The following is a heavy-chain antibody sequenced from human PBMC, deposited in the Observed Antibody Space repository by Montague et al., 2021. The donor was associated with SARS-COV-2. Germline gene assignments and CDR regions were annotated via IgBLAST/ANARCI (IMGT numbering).Heavy chain of an antibody. CDR1: DVSLSTSTW. CDR3: ARGGLGNRGFDY. CDR2: IYLSGFT. Sequence: SETLSLTCVVSDVSLSTSTWWSWVRQSPGKGLEWVGEIYLSGFTQYNPSVKSRVSISLDDYRSQFSLRLTSVTAADTAVYFCARGGLGNRGFDYWGQGTLVTVSS. D-gene: IGHD3/OR15-3a*01. V-gene: IGHV4-4*02. J-gene: IGHJ4*02.